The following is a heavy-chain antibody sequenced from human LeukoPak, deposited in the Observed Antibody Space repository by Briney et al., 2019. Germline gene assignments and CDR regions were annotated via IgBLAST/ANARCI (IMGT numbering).Heavy chain of an antibody. J-gene: IGHJ5*02. CDR1: GYSFSDYY. Sequence: ASVKVSCKASGYSFSDYYMHWVRHAPGQGLEWMGWINPTSGGTKYEEKFQGRVIMTSDTTLSTAYMELGRLSSDDTATYFCSRGSSLTAVGGGNWFVPWGQGALVTVSS. D-gene: IGHD6-13*01. CDR2: INPTSGGT. CDR3: SRGSSLTAVGGGNWFVP. V-gene: IGHV1-2*02.